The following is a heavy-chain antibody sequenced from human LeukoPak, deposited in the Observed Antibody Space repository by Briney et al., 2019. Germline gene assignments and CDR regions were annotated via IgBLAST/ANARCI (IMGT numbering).Heavy chain of an antibody. D-gene: IGHD4-23*01. J-gene: IGHJ3*02. CDR3: ARYPTVVAPPDAFDI. CDR1: GGSISSSSYY. Sequence: SETLSLTCTVSGGSISSSSYYWGWIRQPPGKGLEWIGSIYYSGSTYYNPSLKSRVTISVDTSKNQFSLKLSSVTAADTAVYYCARYPTVVAPPDAFDIWGQGTMDTVSS. CDR2: IYYSGST. V-gene: IGHV4-39*07.